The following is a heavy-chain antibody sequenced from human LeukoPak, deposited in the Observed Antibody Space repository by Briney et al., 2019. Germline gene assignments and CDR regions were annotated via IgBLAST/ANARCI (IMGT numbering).Heavy chain of an antibody. Sequence: PGGSLRLSCAASGFTFSSYAVSWVRRAPGKGLEWVSAIRGSGDDTYYADSVKGRFTISRDNSKNTLYLQMNSLRAEDTAVYYRAKAHDDWNYVYFRHWGQGTLVTVSS. CDR3: AKAHDDWNYVYFRH. J-gene: IGHJ1*01. CDR1: GFTFSSYA. V-gene: IGHV3-23*01. D-gene: IGHD1-7*01. CDR2: IRGSGDDT.